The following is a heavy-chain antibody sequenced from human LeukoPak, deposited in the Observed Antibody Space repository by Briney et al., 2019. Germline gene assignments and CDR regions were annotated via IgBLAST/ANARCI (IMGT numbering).Heavy chain of an antibody. Sequence: GGSLRLSCAASEFPFSIFPMNWVRQAPGKGLEWVSTIGASGSSTYYADSVKGRFTISRDNSKTTLYLQINSLRAEDTAVYYCARGLSTVNDAFDIWGQGIMVTFSS. CDR3: ARGLSTVNDAFDI. V-gene: IGHV3-23*01. CDR2: IGASGSST. J-gene: IGHJ3*02. CDR1: EFPFSIFP. D-gene: IGHD2-2*01.